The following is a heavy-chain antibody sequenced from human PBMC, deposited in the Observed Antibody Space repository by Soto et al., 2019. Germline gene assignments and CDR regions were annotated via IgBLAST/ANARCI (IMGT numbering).Heavy chain of an antibody. J-gene: IGHJ4*02. V-gene: IGHV3-33*01. CDR1: GFSFNNHG. CDR2: VWYDGINK. D-gene: IGHD1-26*01. CDR3: TRGGREGDYSDY. Sequence: LRLSCAASGFSFNNHGMHWVRQAPGKGLEWVAVVWYDGINKYYADSVKGRFTISRDNSKNTLWLQLNSLRAEDTALYYCTRGGREGDYSDYWGQGTPVTVSS.